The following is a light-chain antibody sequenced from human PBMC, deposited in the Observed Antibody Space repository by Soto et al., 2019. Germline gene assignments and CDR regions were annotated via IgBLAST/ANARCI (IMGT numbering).Light chain of an antibody. V-gene: IGKV1-39*01. J-gene: IGKJ4*01. CDR1: QSISNY. CDR2: GAS. Sequence: DIRMTQSPSSLSASVGDRVTITCRASQSISNYLNWYQQKLGKAPKLLIYGASSLQSGVPSRFSGSGSGTDFTLIISSLQPEDSATYYCQESNRVPFTFGGGTKLEIK. CDR3: QESNRVPFT.